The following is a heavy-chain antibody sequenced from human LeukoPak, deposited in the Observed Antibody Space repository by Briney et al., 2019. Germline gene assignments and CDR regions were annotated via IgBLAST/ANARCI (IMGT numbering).Heavy chain of an antibody. D-gene: IGHD2-15*01. Sequence: PGGSLRLSCAASGFTFSSNAMSWVRQAPGKGLEWVSAISGSGGSTYYADSVKGRFSITIEDAKNTLYLQMNSLRAEDTAVYYCSKALFCSGGSCYLRGVDYWGQGTLVTVSS. J-gene: IGHJ4*02. V-gene: IGHV3-23*01. CDR2: ISGSGGST. CDR1: GFTFSSNA. CDR3: SKALFCSGGSCYLRGVDY.